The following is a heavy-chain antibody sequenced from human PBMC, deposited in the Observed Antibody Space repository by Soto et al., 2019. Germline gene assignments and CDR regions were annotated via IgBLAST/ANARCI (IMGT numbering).Heavy chain of an antibody. V-gene: IGHV4-59*01. CDR1: GDSISTYY. CDR3: AGVRLFSSGRRDFDF. J-gene: IGHJ4*02. D-gene: IGHD5-18*01. CDR2: IYYSGST. Sequence: SETLSLTCTVSGDSISTYYWSWIRQPPGNGLEWIGYIYYSGSTNYNPSLKSRLTISVDTSKNQFSLKLFSVTAADTAVYYCAGVRLFSSGRRDFDFWGQGILVTVPQ.